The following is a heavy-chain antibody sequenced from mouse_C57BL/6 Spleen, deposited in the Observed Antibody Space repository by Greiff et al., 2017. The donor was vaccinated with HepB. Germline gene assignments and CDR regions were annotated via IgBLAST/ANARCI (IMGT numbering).Heavy chain of an antibody. Sequence: EVQLQQSGPELVKPGASVKISCKASGYSFTGYYMNWVKQSPEKSLEWIGEINPSTGGTTYNQKFKATATLTVDKSSSTAYMQLKSLTSEDSAVYYCARSHYYGSSYGYFDYWGQGTTLTVSS. V-gene: IGHV1-42*01. CDR3: ARSHYYGSSYGYFDY. J-gene: IGHJ2*01. CDR2: INPSTGGT. D-gene: IGHD1-1*01. CDR1: GYSFTGYY.